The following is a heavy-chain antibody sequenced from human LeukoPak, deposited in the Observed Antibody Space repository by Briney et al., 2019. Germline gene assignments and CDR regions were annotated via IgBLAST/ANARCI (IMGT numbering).Heavy chain of an antibody. Sequence: PRGSLRLSCATSGFTFSTYAMTWVRQAPAKGLEWVSSISGSGRSTYYADSVKGRFTVSRDNSRNTLFLQMNSLRVEETAVYYCAKILADSSSGYWGQGTLVTVSS. V-gene: IGHV3-23*01. CDR1: GFTFSTYA. CDR2: ISGSGRST. J-gene: IGHJ4*02. D-gene: IGHD6-6*01. CDR3: AKILADSSSGY.